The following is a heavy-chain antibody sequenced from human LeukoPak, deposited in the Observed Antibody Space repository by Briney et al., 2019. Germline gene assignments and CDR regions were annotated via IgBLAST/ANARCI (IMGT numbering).Heavy chain of an antibody. J-gene: IGHJ4*02. D-gene: IGHD5-24*01. CDR3: ARHQGWLQWEY. CDR1: GGSISTSSYY. CDR2: IYYSGST. Sequence: PSETLSLTCTVSGGSISTSSYYWGWIRQPPGKGLECIGNIYYSGSTYYNPSLKSRVTISVDTSKNQFSLKLSSVTAADTAVYYCARHQGWLQWEYWGQGTLVTVSS. V-gene: IGHV4-39*07.